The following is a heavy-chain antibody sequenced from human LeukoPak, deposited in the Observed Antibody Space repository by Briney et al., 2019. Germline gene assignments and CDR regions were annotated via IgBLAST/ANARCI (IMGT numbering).Heavy chain of an antibody. CDR1: GGTFSSYA. D-gene: IGHD1-26*01. J-gene: IGHJ5*02. V-gene: IGHV1-69*04. CDR3: ARSYSGDNWFDP. Sequence: ASVKVSCKASGGTFSSYAISWVRQAPGQGLEWMGRIIPILGIANYAQKFQGRVTITADKSTSTAYMELSSLRSEDTAVYYCARSYSGDNWFDPWGQGTLVTVSS. CDR2: IIPILGIA.